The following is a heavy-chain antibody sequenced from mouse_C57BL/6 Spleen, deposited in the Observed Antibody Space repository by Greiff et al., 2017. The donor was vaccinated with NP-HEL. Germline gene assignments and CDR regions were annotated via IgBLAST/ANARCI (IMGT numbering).Heavy chain of an antibody. CDR2: ISNGGGST. Sequence: EVKLVESGGGLVQPGGSLKLSCAASGFTFSDYYMYWVRQTPEKRLEWVAYISNGGGSTYYPDTVKGRFTISRDNAKNTLYLQMSRLKSEDTAMYYCARDLGYYYGSSYWYFEGWGTGTTVTVSS. CDR3: ARDLGYYYGSSYWYFEG. D-gene: IGHD1-1*01. CDR1: GFTFSDYY. J-gene: IGHJ1*03. V-gene: IGHV5-12*01.